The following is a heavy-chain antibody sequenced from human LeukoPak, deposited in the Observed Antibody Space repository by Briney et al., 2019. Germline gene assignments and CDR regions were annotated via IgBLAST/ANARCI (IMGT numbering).Heavy chain of an antibody. CDR1: GGTFSSYA. CDR2: MNPNSGNT. D-gene: IGHD6-6*01. V-gene: IGHV1-8*03. J-gene: IGHJ4*02. Sequence: ASVKVSCKASGGTFSSYAISWVRQAPGQGLEWMGWMNPNSGNTGYAQKFQGRVTITRNTSISTAYMELSSLRSEDTAVYYCAIVHSSSSEGLDYWGQGTLVTVSS. CDR3: AIVHSSSSEGLDY.